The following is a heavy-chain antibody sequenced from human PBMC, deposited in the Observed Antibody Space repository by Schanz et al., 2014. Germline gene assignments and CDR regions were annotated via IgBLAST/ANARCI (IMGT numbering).Heavy chain of an antibody. V-gene: IGHV1-18*01. CDR3: ATCSGGTCHAKPVLDN. CDR2: ISAYTNNT. J-gene: IGHJ4*02. CDR1: RYTFNTYG. Sequence: GPEVKEPGASVKVSCEASRYTFNTYGLNWVRQAPGQGLEWMGWISAYTNNTNYAQKVQGRVTMTTDTSTSTAYMELSSLRSEDTAVYYCATCSGGTCHAKPVLDNWGQGSLVTVSS. D-gene: IGHD2-15*01.